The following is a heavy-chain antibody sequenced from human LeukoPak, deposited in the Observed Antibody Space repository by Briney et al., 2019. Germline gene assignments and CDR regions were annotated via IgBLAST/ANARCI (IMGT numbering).Heavy chain of an antibody. D-gene: IGHD1-7*01. CDR2: INPSGGST. CDR1: GYTFTSYY. Sequence: GASVKVSCKASGYTFTSYYMHWVRQAPGQGLEWMGIINPSGGSTSYAQKFQGRVTMTRDTSISTAYMELSRLRSDDTAVYYCARDSTGTNSNWFDPWGQGTLVTVSS. V-gene: IGHV1-46*01. CDR3: ARDSTGTNSNWFDP. J-gene: IGHJ5*02.